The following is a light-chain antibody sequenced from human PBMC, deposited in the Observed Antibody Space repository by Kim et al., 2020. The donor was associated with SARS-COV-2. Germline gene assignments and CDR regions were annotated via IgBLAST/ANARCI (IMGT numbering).Light chain of an antibody. CDR1: QSVSSGY. CDR3: QQYGSPPYT. V-gene: IGKV3-20*01. J-gene: IGKJ2*01. CDR2: GAS. Sequence: SPGERAALSCRASQSVSSGYLAWYQQKVGQAPRLLISGASRRATGISDRFSGSGSGTDFTLTITGLEPEDFAVYYCQQYGSPPYTFGQGTKVDIK.